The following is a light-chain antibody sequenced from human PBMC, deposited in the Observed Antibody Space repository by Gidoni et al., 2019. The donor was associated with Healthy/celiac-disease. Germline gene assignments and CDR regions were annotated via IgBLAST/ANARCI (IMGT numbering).Light chain of an antibody. CDR3: QQYGSSPQT. J-gene: IGKJ1*01. Sequence: EIVLTQSPGTLSLSPGERATLSGRASQSVSSSYLAWYQQKPGQAPRLLIYGASSRATGIPDRCSGSGSGTDFTLTISRLEPEDFAVYYCQQYGSSPQTFGQGTKVEIK. V-gene: IGKV3-20*01. CDR2: GAS. CDR1: QSVSSSY.